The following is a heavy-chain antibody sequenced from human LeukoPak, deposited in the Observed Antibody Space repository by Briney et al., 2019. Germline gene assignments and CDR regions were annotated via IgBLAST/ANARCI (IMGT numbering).Heavy chain of an antibody. CDR3: TKDVHWTGTTLRRFDY. V-gene: IGHV3-15*01. Sequence: GGSLRLSCAASGFTFSNAWMSWVRQAPGKGLEWVGRIKSKTDGGTTDYAAPVKGRFTISRDDSKNTLYLQMNSLKTEDTAVYYCTKDVHWTGTTLRRFDYWGQGTLVTVSS. J-gene: IGHJ4*02. CDR1: GFTFSNAW. D-gene: IGHD1-1*01. CDR2: IKSKTDGGTT.